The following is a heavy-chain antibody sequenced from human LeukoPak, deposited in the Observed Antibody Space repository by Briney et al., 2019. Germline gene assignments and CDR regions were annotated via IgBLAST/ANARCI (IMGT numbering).Heavy chain of an antibody. Sequence: PGGSLRLSCAASGFTFRTYSMNWVRQAPGKGLEWVSSISSTSTYIYYADSMKGRFILSRDNARNSLYLEMNSLRAEDTAVYYCARIIGISGTYPTDYWGQGTLVTVSS. CDR2: ISSTSTYI. D-gene: IGHD1-26*01. CDR1: GFTFRTYS. J-gene: IGHJ4*02. V-gene: IGHV3-21*06. CDR3: ARIIGISGTYPTDY.